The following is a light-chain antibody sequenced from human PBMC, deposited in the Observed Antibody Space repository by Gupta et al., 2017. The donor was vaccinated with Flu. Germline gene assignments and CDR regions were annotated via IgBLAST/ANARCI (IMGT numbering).Light chain of an antibody. CDR3: QHYNNWPGWA. CDR1: QSVSTN. Sequence: IVMMQSPAILSVSPGDRATLSCRASQSVSTNLAWYQQKPGQAARLLIYGASTRAAGIPVRFSGSGYGTEFTLTISSRQSEDFAVYYCQHYNNWPGWAFGQGTKVEVK. V-gene: IGKV3-15*01. CDR2: GAS. J-gene: IGKJ1*01.